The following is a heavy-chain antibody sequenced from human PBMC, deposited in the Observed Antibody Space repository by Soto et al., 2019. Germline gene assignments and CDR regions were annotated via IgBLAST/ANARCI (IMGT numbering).Heavy chain of an antibody. CDR2: TYYRSKWYN. CDR1: GDSVSSNSAA. J-gene: IGHJ3*02. CDR3: ARDSPSLIAARRAVAFDI. V-gene: IGHV6-1*01. D-gene: IGHD6-6*01. Sequence: QSQTLSLTCAISGDSVSSNSAAWNWIRQSPSRGLEWLGRTYYRSKWYNDYAVSVKSRITINPDTSKNQFSLQLNSVTPEDTAVYYCARDSPSLIAARRAVAFDIWGQGTMVTVSS.